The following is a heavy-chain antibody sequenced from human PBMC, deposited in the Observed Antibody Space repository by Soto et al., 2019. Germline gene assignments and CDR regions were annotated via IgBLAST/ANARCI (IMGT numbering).Heavy chain of an antibody. CDR2: ISPYNGHT. J-gene: IGHJ6*02. V-gene: IGHV1-18*01. CDR1: GYSFTSYG. Sequence: ASVKVSCKASGYSFTSYGISWVRRAPGQGLEWMGWISPYNGHTQFGERFQGRVTMTTDTSTKTAYVELRNLRSDDTAHYYCARDLTIVSANHPRLENYRMDFWAQGTTVTFSS. D-gene: IGHD3-3*01. CDR3: ARDLTIVSANHPRLENYRMDF.